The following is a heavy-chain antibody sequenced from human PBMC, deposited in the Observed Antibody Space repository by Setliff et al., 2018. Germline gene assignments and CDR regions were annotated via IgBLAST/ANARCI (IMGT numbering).Heavy chain of an antibody. V-gene: IGHV4-34*01. Sequence: SETLSLTCAVYGDSFSDYYWSWIRQPPGQGLEWIEEINHSGHTNYSPSLRSRVTMSVDTSKKQLSLKLSSVTAADTAVYYCRFWSGYYHNDYWGQGTLVTVSS. CDR2: INHSGHT. CDR1: GDSFSDYY. D-gene: IGHD3-3*01. CDR3: RFWSGYYHNDY. J-gene: IGHJ4*02.